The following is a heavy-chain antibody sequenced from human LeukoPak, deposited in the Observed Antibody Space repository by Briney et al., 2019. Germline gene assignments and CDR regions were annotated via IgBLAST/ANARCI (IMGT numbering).Heavy chain of an antibody. D-gene: IGHD6-13*01. CDR1: GFIFSDYY. Sequence: SGGSLRLSCAASGFIFSDYYMSWIRQAPGKGLEWISCISSSGSTIYYADSVKGRFTISRDNAKNSLYLQMNSLRAEDTAVYYCARRSAAGSLDYWGQGTLITVSS. J-gene: IGHJ4*02. CDR3: ARRSAAGSLDY. CDR2: ISSSGSTI. V-gene: IGHV3-11*01.